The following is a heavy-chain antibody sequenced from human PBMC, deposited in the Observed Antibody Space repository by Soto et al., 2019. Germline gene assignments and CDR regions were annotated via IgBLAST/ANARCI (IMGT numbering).Heavy chain of an antibody. CDR3: AKGAEGGAYYGMDV. J-gene: IGHJ6*01. V-gene: IGHV3-30*18. CDR1: GFTFSNYG. CDR2: ISYDGSNK. D-gene: IGHD3-16*01. Sequence: QVQLVESGGGVVQPGRSLRLSCVVSGFTFSNYGMHWVRQTPGKGLEWVAVISYDGSNKYYADSVKGRFTISRDNSKNTLYLQMNSLRAEGTGVYYCAKGAEGGAYYGMDVW.